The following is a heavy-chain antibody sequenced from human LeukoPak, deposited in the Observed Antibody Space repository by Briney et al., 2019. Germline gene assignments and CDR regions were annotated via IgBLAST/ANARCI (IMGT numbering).Heavy chain of an antibody. D-gene: IGHD3-3*01. J-gene: IGHJ4*02. CDR2: IYYSGST. CDR1: GGSISSYY. CDR3: ARTAELYYDFWSGPMRPYFDY. Sequence: SETLSLTCTVSGGSISSYYLSWIRQPPGEGLEWIGYIYYSGSTNYNPSLKSRVTMSVDTSKNQFSLKLSSVTAADTAVYYCARTAELYYDFWSGPMRPYFDYWGQGTLVTVSS. V-gene: IGHV4-59*08.